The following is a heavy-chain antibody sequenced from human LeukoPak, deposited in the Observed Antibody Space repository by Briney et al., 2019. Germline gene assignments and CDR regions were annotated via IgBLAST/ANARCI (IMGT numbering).Heavy chain of an antibody. Sequence: ASVKVSCKASGYTFTSYYMHWVRQAPGQGLEWMGWMNPNSGNTGYAQKFQGRVTITADESTSTAYMELSSLRSEDTAVYYCARDSATADYWGQGTLVTVSS. CDR3: ARDSATADY. V-gene: IGHV1-8*03. J-gene: IGHJ4*02. D-gene: IGHD1-26*01. CDR1: GYTFTSYY. CDR2: MNPNSGNT.